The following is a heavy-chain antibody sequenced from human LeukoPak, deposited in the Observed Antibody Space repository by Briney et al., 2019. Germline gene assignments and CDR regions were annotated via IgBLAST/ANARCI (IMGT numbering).Heavy chain of an antibody. J-gene: IGHJ4*02. CDR2: INPNSGGT. CDR3: ARDIRTTYYYDSSGYFDY. D-gene: IGHD3-22*01. CDR1: GYTFTVYY. Sequence: ASVKVSCKASGYTFTVYYMHWVRQAPGQGLEWMGWINPNSGGTNYAQKFQGRVTMTRDTSISTAYMELSRLRSDDTAVYYCARDIRTTYYYDSSGYFDYWGQGTLVTVSS. V-gene: IGHV1-2*02.